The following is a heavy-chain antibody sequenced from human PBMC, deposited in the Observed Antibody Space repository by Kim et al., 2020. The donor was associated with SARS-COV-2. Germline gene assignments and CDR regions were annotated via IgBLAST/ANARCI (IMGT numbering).Heavy chain of an antibody. CDR2: IWYDGSNK. CDR3: ARDQEDGSGSFYYYGMDV. V-gene: IGHV3-33*01. Sequence: GGSLRLSCAASGFTFSSYGMHWVRQAPGKGLEWVAVIWYDGSNKYYADSVKGRFTISRDNSKNTLYLQMNSLRAEDTAVYYCARDQEDGSGSFYYYGMDVWGQGTTVTVSS. J-gene: IGHJ6*02. CDR1: GFTFSSYG. D-gene: IGHD3-10*01.